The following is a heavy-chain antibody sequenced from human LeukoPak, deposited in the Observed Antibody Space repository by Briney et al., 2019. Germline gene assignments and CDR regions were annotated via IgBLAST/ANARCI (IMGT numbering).Heavy chain of an antibody. Sequence: SETLSLTCTVSGGSISTYYWSWIRQPPGKGLEWIGRIYTSGSTYYNPSLKSRVTISVDTSKNQFSLKLSSVTAADTAVYYCARHRVSDDAFDIWGQGTMVTVSS. J-gene: IGHJ3*02. CDR1: GGSISTYY. CDR2: IYTSGST. D-gene: IGHD6-13*01. CDR3: ARHRVSDDAFDI. V-gene: IGHV4-4*08.